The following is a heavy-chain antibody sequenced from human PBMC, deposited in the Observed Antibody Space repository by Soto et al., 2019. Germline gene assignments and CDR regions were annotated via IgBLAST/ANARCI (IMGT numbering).Heavy chain of an antibody. D-gene: IGHD3-3*01. J-gene: IGHJ3*02. Sequence: SETLSLTCAVYGGSFSGYYWSWIRQPPGKGLEWIGEINHSGSTNYNPSLKSRVTISVDTSKNQFSLKLSSVTAADTAVYYCARGVGYDFWSGYYTAHDAFDICGQGTMVT. V-gene: IGHV4-34*01. CDR2: INHSGST. CDR1: GGSFSGYY. CDR3: ARGVGYDFWSGYYTAHDAFDI.